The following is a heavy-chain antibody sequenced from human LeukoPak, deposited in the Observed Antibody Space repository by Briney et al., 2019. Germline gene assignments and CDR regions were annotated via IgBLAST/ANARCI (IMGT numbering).Heavy chain of an antibody. Sequence: ASVKVSCKASGGTFSSYAISWVRQSPGQGLEWMGWINPNSGGTNYAQRFQGRVTMTRDTSISTAYMELSRLRSDDTAVYFCARDPYSNYFDYWGQGTLVTVSS. CDR3: ARDPYSNYFDY. V-gene: IGHV1-2*02. J-gene: IGHJ4*02. CDR1: GGTFSSYA. D-gene: IGHD4-11*01. CDR2: INPNSGGT.